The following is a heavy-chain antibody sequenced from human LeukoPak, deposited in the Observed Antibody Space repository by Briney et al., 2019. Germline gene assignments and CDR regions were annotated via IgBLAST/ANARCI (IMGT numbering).Heavy chain of an antibody. Sequence: QPGGSLRLSCAASGFTFSSYDMHWVRQATGKGLEWVSAIGTAGDTYYPGSVKGRFTISRENAKNSLYLQMNSLRAGDTAVYYCARGIVAVAGTRTYYFDYWGQGTRVTVSS. CDR1: GFTFSSYD. V-gene: IGHV3-13*01. CDR3: ARGIVAVAGTRTYYFDY. CDR2: IGTAGDT. J-gene: IGHJ4*02. D-gene: IGHD6-19*01.